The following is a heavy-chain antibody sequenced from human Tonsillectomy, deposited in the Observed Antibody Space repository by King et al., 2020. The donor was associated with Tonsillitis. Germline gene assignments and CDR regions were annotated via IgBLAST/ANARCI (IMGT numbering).Heavy chain of an antibody. J-gene: IGHJ4*02. Sequence: VQLQQWGAGLLKPSETLSLSCGVYGGSLSGYYWSWIRQPPGKGLEWIGEINHSGSTTYNPSLKSRVTISVDTSKNQFSLILSSVTAADPAVYYCARGVRDGSAIYDNARKAFYFDFWGQGTLVTVSS. D-gene: IGHD3-10*01. CDR2: INHSGST. CDR1: GGSLSGYY. V-gene: IGHV4-34*01. CDR3: ARGVRDGSAIYDNARKAFYFDF.